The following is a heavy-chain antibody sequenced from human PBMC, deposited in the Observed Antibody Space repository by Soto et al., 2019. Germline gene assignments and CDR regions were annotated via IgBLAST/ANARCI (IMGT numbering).Heavy chain of an antibody. Sequence: QVQLQESGPGLVKPSQTLSLTCTFSGVSISSGGYYWSWILQHPGKGLEWIGYIYYSGSTYYNPSLKSRGTISVDTSKNQFSLKLSSVTAADTAVDYDARGKAAELYWYFDLWGRGTLVTVSS. V-gene: IGHV4-31*03. CDR2: IYYSGST. CDR3: ARGKAAELYWYFDL. J-gene: IGHJ2*01. CDR1: GVSISSGGYY. D-gene: IGHD6-13*01.